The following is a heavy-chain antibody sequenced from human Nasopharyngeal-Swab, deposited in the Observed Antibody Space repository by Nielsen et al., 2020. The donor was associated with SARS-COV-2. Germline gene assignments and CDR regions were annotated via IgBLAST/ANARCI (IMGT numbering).Heavy chain of an antibody. J-gene: IGHJ6*03. D-gene: IGHD3-10*01. CDR2: IYDSGRT. V-gene: IGHV4-39*07. CDR3: ARVVTVRGVSYYYYMDV. Sequence: WIRQPPGKGLEWIGSIYDSGRTYYNPSLKSRVTISVDTSKNQFSLNLSSVTAADTAVYYCARVVTVRGVSYYYYMDVWGKGTTVTVSS.